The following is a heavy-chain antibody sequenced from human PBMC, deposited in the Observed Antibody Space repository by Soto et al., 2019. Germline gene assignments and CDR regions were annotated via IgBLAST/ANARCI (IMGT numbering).Heavy chain of an antibody. CDR2: IYYSGST. V-gene: IGHV4-39*01. J-gene: IGHJ3*02. CDR3: ARRSSSTRVNPLLVEDAFDI. CDR1: GGSISSSSYY. D-gene: IGHD6-13*01. Sequence: SETLSLTCTVSGGSISSSSYYWGWIRQPPGKGLEWIGSIYYSGSTYYNPSLKSRVTISVDTSKNQFSLKLSSVTAADTAVYYCARRSSSTRVNPLLVEDAFDIWGQGTMVTVSS.